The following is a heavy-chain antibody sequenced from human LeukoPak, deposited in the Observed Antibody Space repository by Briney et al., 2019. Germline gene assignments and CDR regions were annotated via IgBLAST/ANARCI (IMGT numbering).Heavy chain of an antibody. CDR2: IYTSGRT. CDR3: ARRGLAARPFDY. J-gene: IGHJ4*02. Sequence: SETLSLTCTVSGGSISSDSYYWSWIRQPAGKGLEWIGRIYTSGRTNYNPSLKSRVTISVDTSKNQFSLKLTSVTAADTAVYYCARRGLAARPFDYWGQGTLVTVSS. CDR1: GGSISSDSYY. D-gene: IGHD6-6*01. V-gene: IGHV4-61*02.